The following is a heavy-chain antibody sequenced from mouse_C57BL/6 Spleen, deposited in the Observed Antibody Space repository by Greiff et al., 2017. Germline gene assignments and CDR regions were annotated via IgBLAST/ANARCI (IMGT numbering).Heavy chain of an antibody. J-gene: IGHJ2*01. CDR1: GFTFSSYA. V-gene: IGHV5-4*03. CDR3: VQDVYYYGRGFDY. D-gene: IGHD1-1*01. Sequence: EVKLMESGGGLVKPGGSLKLSCAASGFTFSSYAMSWVRQTPEKRLEWVATISDGGSYTYYPDNVKGRFTISRDNAKNNLYLQMSHLKSEDTAMYYGVQDVYYYGRGFDYWGQGTTLTVSS. CDR2: ISDGGSYT.